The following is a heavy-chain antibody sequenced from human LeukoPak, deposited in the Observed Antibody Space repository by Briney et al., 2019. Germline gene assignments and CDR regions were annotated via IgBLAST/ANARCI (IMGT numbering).Heavy chain of an antibody. V-gene: IGHV3-30*18. J-gene: IGHJ4*02. Sequence: GGSLRLSCAASGFTFSDYYMSWVRQAPGKGLEWVAVISYDGSNKYYADSVKGRFTISRDNSKNTLYLQMNSLRAEDTAVYYCAKDRDRLRSTTSFDYWGQGTLVTVSS. CDR3: AKDRDRLRSTTSFDY. D-gene: IGHD4-17*01. CDR1: GFTFSDYY. CDR2: ISYDGSNK.